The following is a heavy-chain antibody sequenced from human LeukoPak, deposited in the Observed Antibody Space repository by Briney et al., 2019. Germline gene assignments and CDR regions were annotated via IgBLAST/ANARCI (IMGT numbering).Heavy chain of an antibody. Sequence: GASVKVSCKASGGTFSSYAISWVRQAPEQGLEWMGGIIPIFGTANYAQKFQGRVTITTDESTSTAYMELSSLRSEDTAVYYCARVSRVGSYPDYYFDYWGQGTLVTVSS. CDR3: ARVSRVGSYPDYYFDY. V-gene: IGHV1-69*05. J-gene: IGHJ4*02. CDR1: GGTFSSYA. CDR2: IIPIFGTA. D-gene: IGHD1-26*01.